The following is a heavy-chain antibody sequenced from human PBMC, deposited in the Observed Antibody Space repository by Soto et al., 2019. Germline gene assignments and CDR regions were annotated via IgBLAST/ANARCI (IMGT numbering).Heavy chain of an antibody. CDR3: ARIGGYYQALDS. J-gene: IGHJ4*02. D-gene: IGHD3-22*01. Sequence: PSETLSLTCTVSDGSISPYYWSWIRQPPGKGLEWIGYIYYAGTTTYNPSLKSRVSISVDTSKNEVSLKLTSVTAADTAVYYCARIGGYYQALDSWGQGTVVTVSS. CDR1: DGSISPYY. CDR2: IYYAGTT. V-gene: IGHV4-59*08.